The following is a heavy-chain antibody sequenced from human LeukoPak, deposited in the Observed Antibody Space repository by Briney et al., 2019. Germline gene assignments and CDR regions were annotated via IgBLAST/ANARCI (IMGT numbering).Heavy chain of an antibody. J-gene: IGHJ4*02. CDR3: ARDRGRLRLGELSLQAY. Sequence: ASVKVSCKVSGYTLTELSVHWVRQAPGKGLEWMGGFDPEDGETIYAQKFQGRVTMTEDTSTDTAYMELSSLRSEDTAVYYCARDRGRLRLGELSLQAYWGQGTLVTVSS. D-gene: IGHD3-16*02. CDR1: GYTLTELS. CDR2: FDPEDGET. V-gene: IGHV1-24*01.